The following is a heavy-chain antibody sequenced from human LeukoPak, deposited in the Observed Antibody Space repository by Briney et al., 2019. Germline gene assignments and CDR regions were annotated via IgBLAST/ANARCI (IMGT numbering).Heavy chain of an antibody. V-gene: IGHV4-4*02. CDR1: GDSIRNDYW. Sequence: PSETLSLTCVVSGDSIRNDYWWNWVRQPPGKGLEWIEEIYHSGSTNYNPSLKSRVSISVDTSKNQFSLKLSSVTAADTAVYYCARRYYDILTGYLADYWGQGTLVTVSS. D-gene: IGHD3-9*01. J-gene: IGHJ4*02. CDR3: ARRYYDILTGYLADY. CDR2: IYHSGST.